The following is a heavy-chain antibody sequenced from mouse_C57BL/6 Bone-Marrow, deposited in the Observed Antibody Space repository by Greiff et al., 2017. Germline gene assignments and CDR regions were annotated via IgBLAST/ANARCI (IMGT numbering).Heavy chain of an antibody. CDR1: GFTFSDYG. Sequence: EVKLMESGGGLVQPGGSLKLSCAASGFTFSDYGMAWVRQAPRKGPEWVAFISNLAYSIYYADTVTGRFTISRENAKNTLYLEMSSLRSEDTAMYYCAIYDYEYYYAMDYWGQGTSVTVSS. J-gene: IGHJ4*01. CDR2: ISNLAYSI. CDR3: AIYDYEYYYAMDY. D-gene: IGHD2-4*01. V-gene: IGHV5-15*01.